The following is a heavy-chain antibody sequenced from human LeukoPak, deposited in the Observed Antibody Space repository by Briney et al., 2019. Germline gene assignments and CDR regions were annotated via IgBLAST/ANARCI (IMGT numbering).Heavy chain of an antibody. CDR1: GFTFGIYA. Sequence: GGSLRLSCAASGFTFGIYAMSWVRQAPGKGPEWVSAISGSGGSTYYADSVKGRFTISRDNSKNTLYLQMNSLRAEDTAVYYCAKDGGEYYDILTGYYPRLYYMDVWGKGTTVTISS. CDR3: AKDGGEYYDILTGYYPRLYYMDV. CDR2: ISGSGGST. V-gene: IGHV3-23*01. D-gene: IGHD3-9*01. J-gene: IGHJ6*03.